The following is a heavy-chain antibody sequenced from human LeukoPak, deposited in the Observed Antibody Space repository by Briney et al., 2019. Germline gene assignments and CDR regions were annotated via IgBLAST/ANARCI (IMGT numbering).Heavy chain of an antibody. CDR1: GYTFTGYY. D-gene: IGHD2-8*01. Sequence: ASVKVSCTASGYTFTGYYMHWVRQAPRQGLEWMGWINPNSGGTNYAQKFQGWVTMTRDTSISTAYMELSRLRSDDTAVYYCARELRHTPYYYGMDVWGQGTTVTVSS. CDR3: ARELRHTPYYYGMDV. J-gene: IGHJ6*02. V-gene: IGHV1-2*04. CDR2: INPNSGGT.